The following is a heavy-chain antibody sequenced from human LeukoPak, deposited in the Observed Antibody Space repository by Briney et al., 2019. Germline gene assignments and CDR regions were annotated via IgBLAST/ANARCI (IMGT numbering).Heavy chain of an antibody. D-gene: IGHD3-22*01. Sequence: ASVKVSCKASGGTFISYAISWVRQAPGQGLEWMGGIIPIFGTANYAQKFQGRVTITADESTSTAYMELSSLRSEDTAVYYCARDWPPLYTMIVEYLYYYGMDVWGQGTTVTVSS. CDR2: IIPIFGTA. CDR1: GGTFISYA. J-gene: IGHJ6*02. CDR3: ARDWPPLYTMIVEYLYYYGMDV. V-gene: IGHV1-69*13.